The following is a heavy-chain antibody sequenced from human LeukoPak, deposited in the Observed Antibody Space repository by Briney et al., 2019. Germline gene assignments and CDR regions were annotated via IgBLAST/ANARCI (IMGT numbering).Heavy chain of an antibody. D-gene: IGHD3-10*01. CDR1: GFTFSNYG. J-gene: IGHJ6*02. CDR2: ISYDGSNK. CDR3: AKDYLIRAQDYYYGMDV. Sequence: GGSLRLSCAASGFTFSNYGMHWVRQAPGKGLEWVAGISYDGSNKYYADSVKGRFTISRDNSKNTLYLQMNSLRAEDTAVYYCAKDYLIRAQDYYYGMDVWGQGTTVTVSS. V-gene: IGHV3-30*18.